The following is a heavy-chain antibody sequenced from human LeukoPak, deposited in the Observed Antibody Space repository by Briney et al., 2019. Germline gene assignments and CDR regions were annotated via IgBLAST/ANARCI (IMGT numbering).Heavy chain of an antibody. V-gene: IGHV4-59*08. Sequence: TSETLSLTCTVSGGSISSYYWSWIRQPPGEGLEWIGYIYYSGSTNYNPSLKSRVTISVDTSKNQFSLKLSSVTAADTAVYYCARRNPYYYDSSGYTVFDYWGQGTPVTVSS. J-gene: IGHJ4*02. CDR2: IYYSGST. CDR1: GGSISSYY. D-gene: IGHD3-22*01. CDR3: ARRNPYYYDSSGYTVFDY.